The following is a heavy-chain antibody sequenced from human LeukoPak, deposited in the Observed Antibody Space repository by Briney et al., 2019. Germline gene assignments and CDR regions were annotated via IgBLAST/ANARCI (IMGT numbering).Heavy chain of an antibody. CDR1: GYTFTGYY. V-gene: IGHV1-2*02. CDR3: AKGDNNWNYRSGTYYYYMDV. Sequence: GASVKVSCKASGYTFTGYYMHWVRQAPGQGLEWMGWINPNSGGTNYAQKFQGRVTMTRDTSISTAYMELSRLRSDDTAVYYCAKGDNNWNYRSGTYYYYMDVWGKGTTVTVSS. D-gene: IGHD1-7*01. J-gene: IGHJ6*03. CDR2: INPNSGGT.